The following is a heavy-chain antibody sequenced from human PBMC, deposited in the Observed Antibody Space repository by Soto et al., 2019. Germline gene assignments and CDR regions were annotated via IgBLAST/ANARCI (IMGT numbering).Heavy chain of an antibody. D-gene: IGHD3-3*02. Sequence: GGSLRLSCAASGFTFDDYAMHWVRQAPGKGLEWVSGISWNSGSIGYADSVKGRFTISRDNAKNSLYLQMNSLRAEDTALYYCAKDVNRIFGVVIIYYYYYYMDVWGKGTTVTVSS. V-gene: IGHV3-9*01. CDR2: ISWNSGSI. J-gene: IGHJ6*03. CDR1: GFTFDDYA. CDR3: AKDVNRIFGVVIIYYYYYYMDV.